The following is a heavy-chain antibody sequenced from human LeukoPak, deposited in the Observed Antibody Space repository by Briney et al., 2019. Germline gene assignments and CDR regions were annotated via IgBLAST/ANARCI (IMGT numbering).Heavy chain of an antibody. D-gene: IGHD3-3*01. J-gene: IGHJ5*02. CDR1: GVSFSGYY. V-gene: IGHV4-34*01. Sequence: PSETLSLTCAVYGVSFSGYYWSWIRQPPGKGLEWIGEINHSGSTNYNPSLKSRVTISVDTSKNQFSLKLSSVTAADTAVYYCARGAPAYYDFWSGYYGGNWFDPWGQGTLVTVSS. CDR3: ARGAPAYYDFWSGYYGGNWFDP. CDR2: INHSGST.